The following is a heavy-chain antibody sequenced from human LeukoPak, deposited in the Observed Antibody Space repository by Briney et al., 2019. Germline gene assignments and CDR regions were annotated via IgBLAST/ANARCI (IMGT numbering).Heavy chain of an antibody. V-gene: IGHV3-23*01. CDR1: GFAFDSYS. CDR3: AKEKYYEFEL. CDR2: TSGSGSST. D-gene: IGHD3-16*01. J-gene: IGHJ5*02. Sequence: GGSLRLSCVASGFAFDSYSMTWVRQAPGKGLEWVSGTSGSGSSTYYGDSVKGRFTISRDNSKNTLYLQMTGLRIEDTALYYCAKEKYYEFELWAQGTLVVVSS.